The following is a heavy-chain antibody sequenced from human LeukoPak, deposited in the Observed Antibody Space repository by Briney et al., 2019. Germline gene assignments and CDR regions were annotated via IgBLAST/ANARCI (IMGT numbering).Heavy chain of an antibody. V-gene: IGHV1-2*06. Sequence: XXGXYMXXXRQAPGQGLEWMGRINPNSGGTNYAQKFQGRVTMTRDTSISTAYMELSRLRSDDTAVYYCARARSPRLLDYWGQGTLVTVSS. J-gene: IGHJ4*02. CDR3: ARARSPRLLDY. CDR2: INPNSGGT. CDR1: XXGXY.